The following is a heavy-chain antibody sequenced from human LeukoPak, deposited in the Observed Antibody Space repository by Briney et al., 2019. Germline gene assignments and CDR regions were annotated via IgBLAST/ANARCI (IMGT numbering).Heavy chain of an antibody. J-gene: IGHJ4*02. D-gene: IGHD3-16*01. CDR1: GFTVSGNY. CDR2: IYSGGST. Sequence: GGSLRLSCAASGFTVSGNYMSWFRQAPGKGLEWVSVIYSGGSTYYADSVKGRFTISRDNSKNTLYLQMNSLRAEDTAVYYCARAVGGSARYFDYWGQGTLVTVSS. V-gene: IGHV3-66*02. CDR3: ARAVGGSARYFDY.